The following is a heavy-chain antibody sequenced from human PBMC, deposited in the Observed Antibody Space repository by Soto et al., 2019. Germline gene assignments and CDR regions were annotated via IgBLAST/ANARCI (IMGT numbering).Heavy chain of an antibody. CDR1: GFTFDDYW. Sequence: EVQLVESGGGLVQSGGSLRLSCVGFGFTFDDYWMGWVRQAPGKGLEWVGNIKYDGSQKFYVDSLKGRFTISIDNAKKSLYLQMTSLRDEDTAVYYCAAWPRSHWYDYWGQGTLVTVSS. D-gene: IGHD2-15*01. CDR2: IKYDGSQK. V-gene: IGHV3-7*05. CDR3: AAWPRSHWYDY. J-gene: IGHJ4*02.